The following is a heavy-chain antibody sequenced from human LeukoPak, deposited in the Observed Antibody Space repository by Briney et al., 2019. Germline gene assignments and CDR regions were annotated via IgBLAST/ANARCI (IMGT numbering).Heavy chain of an antibody. J-gene: IGHJ3*02. CDR2: ISAYNGNT. D-gene: IGHD3-22*01. V-gene: IGHV1-18*01. CDR1: GYTFTSYG. CDR3: ARDGPLPITMIEDAFDI. Sequence: GASVKVSCKASGYTFTSYGISWVRQAPGQGLEWMGWISAYNGNTNYAQKLQGRVTMTTDTSTSTAYMELRSLRSDDTAVYYCARDGPLPITMIEDAFDIWGQGTMVTVSS.